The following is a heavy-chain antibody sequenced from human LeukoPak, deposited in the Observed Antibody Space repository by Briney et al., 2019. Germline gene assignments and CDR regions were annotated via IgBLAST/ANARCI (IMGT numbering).Heavy chain of an antibody. CDR3: ARDFADTYYYYYMDV. D-gene: IGHD3-3*01. CDR2: ISSSGSTI. Sequence: GGSLRLSCAASGFTVSSNYMSWIRQAPGKGLEWVSYISSSGSTIYYADSVKGRFTISRDNAKNSLYLQMNSLRAEDTAVYYCARDFADTYYYYYMDVWGKGTTVTISS. CDR1: GFTVSSNY. J-gene: IGHJ6*03. V-gene: IGHV3-11*01.